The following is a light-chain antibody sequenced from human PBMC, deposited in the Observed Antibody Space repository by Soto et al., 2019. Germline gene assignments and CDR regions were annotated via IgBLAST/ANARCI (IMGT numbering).Light chain of an antibody. CDR3: QHRSNWPLT. J-gene: IGKJ4*01. Sequence: EIVLTQSPATLSLSPGERATLSCRASQSISSYLGWYQQKPGQAPRLLIYDASNRATGIPARFSGSGSGTDFTLTISSLEPEDFAVYYCQHRSNWPLTFXGGTKADIK. V-gene: IGKV3-11*01. CDR1: QSISSY. CDR2: DAS.